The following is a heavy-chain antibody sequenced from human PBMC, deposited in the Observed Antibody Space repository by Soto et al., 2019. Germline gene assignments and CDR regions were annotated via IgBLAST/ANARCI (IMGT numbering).Heavy chain of an antibody. V-gene: IGHV1-3*01. Sequence: QVQLVQSGAEVKKPGASVKVSCKASGYTFTSYAMHWVRQAPGQRLEWMGWINGGNGNTKYSQKFQGRVTITRQRSASTDYRELSSTRSEDTAVYDCARGGSRYWYCDLWGRGTLVTVSS. CDR1: GYTFTSYA. CDR2: INGGNGNT. D-gene: IGHD1-26*01. J-gene: IGHJ2*01. CDR3: ARGGSRYWYCDL.